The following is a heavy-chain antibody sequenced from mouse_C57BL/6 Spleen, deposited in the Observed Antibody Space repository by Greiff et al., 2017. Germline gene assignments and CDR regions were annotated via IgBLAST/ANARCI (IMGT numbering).Heavy chain of an antibody. J-gene: IGHJ4*01. V-gene: IGHV1-53*01. CDR2: INPSNGGT. CDR3: ARRSRIYYATPYAMDY. D-gene: IGHD2-1*01. CDR1: GYTFTSYW. Sequence: QVQLQQSGAELVKPGASVKLSCKASGYTFTSYWMHWVKQRPGQGLEWIGNINPSNGGTNYNEKFKSKATLTVDKSTSTAYMQLSSLTSEDSAVYYCARRSRIYYATPYAMDYWGQGTSVTVAS.